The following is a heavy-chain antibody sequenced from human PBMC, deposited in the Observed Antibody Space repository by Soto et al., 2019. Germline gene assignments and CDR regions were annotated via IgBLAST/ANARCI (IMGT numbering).Heavy chain of an antibody. J-gene: IGHJ6*02. V-gene: IGHV3-30*03. CDR2: ISYDGSNK. CDR1: GFTFSSYG. CDR3: ARGGYDYGRYYGMDV. D-gene: IGHD5-12*01. Sequence: PGGSLRLSCAASGFTFSSYGMHWVRQAPGKGLEWVAVISYDGSNKYYADSVKGRFTISRDNSKNTLYLQMNSLRAEDTAVYYCARGGYDYGRYYGMDVWGQGTTVTVSS.